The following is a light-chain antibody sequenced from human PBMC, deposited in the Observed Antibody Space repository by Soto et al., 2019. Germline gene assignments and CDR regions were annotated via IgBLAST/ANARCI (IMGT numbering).Light chain of an antibody. CDR2: GAS. CDR1: QSVSSSY. V-gene: IGKV3-15*01. Sequence: TQSPGTLSLSPGERATLSCRASQSVSSSYLTWYQQKPGQAPRLLIYGASTRATGIPARFSGSGSGTEFTLTISGLQSEDFAVYYCQTYDSWPLFGQGTRLEIK. CDR3: QTYDSWPL. J-gene: IGKJ5*01.